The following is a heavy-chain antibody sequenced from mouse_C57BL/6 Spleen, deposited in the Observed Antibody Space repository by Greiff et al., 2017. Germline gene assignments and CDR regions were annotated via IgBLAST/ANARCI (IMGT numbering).Heavy chain of an antibody. J-gene: IGHJ2*01. Sequence: VQLQQSGAELVRPGTSVKVSCKASGYAFTNYLIEWVKQRPGQGLEWIGVINPGSGGTNYNEKFKGKATLTADKSSSTAYMQLSSLTSEDSAVYFGARPIYYGNYAFDYWGEGTTLTVSS. V-gene: IGHV1-54*01. D-gene: IGHD2-1*01. CDR3: ARPIYYGNYAFDY. CDR1: GYAFTNYL. CDR2: INPGSGGT.